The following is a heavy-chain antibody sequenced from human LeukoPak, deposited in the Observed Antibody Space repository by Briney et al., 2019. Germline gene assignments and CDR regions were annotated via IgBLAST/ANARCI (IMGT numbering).Heavy chain of an antibody. D-gene: IGHD3-10*01. Sequence: SETLSLTCTVSGGSISSSSYYWGWIRQPPGKGLEWIGSIYYSGSTYYNPSLKSRVTISVDTPKNQFSLRLSSVTAADTAVYYCARRRGVRGALYYYYYYMDVWGKGTTVTISS. CDR1: GGSISSSSYY. V-gene: IGHV4-39*01. CDR3: ARRRGVRGALYYYYYYMDV. J-gene: IGHJ6*03. CDR2: IYYSGST.